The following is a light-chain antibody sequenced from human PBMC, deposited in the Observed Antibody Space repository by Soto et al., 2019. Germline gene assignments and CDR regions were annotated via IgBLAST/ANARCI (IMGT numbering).Light chain of an antibody. CDR3: TSYVGNDIWV. CDR2: EVT. V-gene: IGLV2-8*01. Sequence: QSALTQPPSASGSPGQSVTISCTGTSSDVGAYKYVSWYQQYPGKAPKLMIYEVTKRPSGVPDRVSGSKSGNTASLTVSGLQAEDEAAYYCTSYVGNDIWVFGGGTKLTVL. J-gene: IGLJ3*02. CDR1: SSDVGAYKY.